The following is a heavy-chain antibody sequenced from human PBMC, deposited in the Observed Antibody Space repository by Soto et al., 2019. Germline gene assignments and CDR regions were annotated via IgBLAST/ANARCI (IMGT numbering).Heavy chain of an antibody. CDR2: INHSGST. CDR1: GGSFSGYY. Sequence: KSSETLSLTCAVYGGSFSGYYWSWIRQPPGKGLEWIGEINHSGSTNYNPSLKSRVTISVDTSKNQFSLKLSSVTAADTAVYYCAGRLYCSGGSCYHLGPYNWFDPWGQGTLVTVS. CDR3: AGRLYCSGGSCYHLGPYNWFDP. V-gene: IGHV4-34*01. J-gene: IGHJ5*02. D-gene: IGHD2-15*01.